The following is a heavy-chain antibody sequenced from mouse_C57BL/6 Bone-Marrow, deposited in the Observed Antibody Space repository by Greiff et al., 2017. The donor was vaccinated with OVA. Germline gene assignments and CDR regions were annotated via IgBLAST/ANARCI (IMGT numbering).Heavy chain of an antibody. V-gene: IGHV5-4*01. Sequence: EVQLVESGGGLVKPGGSLKLSCAASGFTFSSYAMSWVRQTPEKRLEWVATISDGGSYTYYPDNVQGRFTISRDNAKNNLYLQMSHMKSEDTAMYYCARGHDGYYGYFDVGGTGTTVTVSS. CDR2: ISDGGSYT. CDR3: ARGHDGYYGYFDV. J-gene: IGHJ1*03. CDR1: GFTFSSYA. D-gene: IGHD2-3*01.